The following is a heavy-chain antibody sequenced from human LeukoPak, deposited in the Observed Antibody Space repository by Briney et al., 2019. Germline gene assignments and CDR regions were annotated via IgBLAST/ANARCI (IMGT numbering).Heavy chain of an antibody. J-gene: IGHJ6*03. CDR3: ARDSSSTVTTFLYYYYMDV. D-gene: IGHD4-17*01. V-gene: IGHV3-48*01. Sequence: PGGSLRLSCAASGFTFSSYSMNWVRQAPGKGLEWLSYISSSSSTIYYADSVKGRFTISRDDAKNSLYLQMNSLRAEDTAVYYCARDSSSTVTTFLYYYYMDVWGKGTTVTVSS. CDR1: GFTFSSYS. CDR2: ISSSSSTI.